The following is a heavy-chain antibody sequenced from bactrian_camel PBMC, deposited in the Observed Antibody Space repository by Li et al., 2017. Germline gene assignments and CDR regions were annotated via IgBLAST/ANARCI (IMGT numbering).Heavy chain of an antibody. Sequence: HVQLVESGGGLVQPGGSLRLSCTVSVVTRCMAWFRQAPGKEREGVAAIYTDYGDTYYADSVKGRFTIFQDNAKDTVHLQMNSLKPEDTATYYCAEGCGENDVFDFEDWGQGTQVTVS. CDR1: VVTRC. CDR3: AEGCGENDVFDFED. J-gene: IGHJ4*01. CDR2: IYTDYGDT. V-gene: IGHV3S1*01. D-gene: IGHD3*01.